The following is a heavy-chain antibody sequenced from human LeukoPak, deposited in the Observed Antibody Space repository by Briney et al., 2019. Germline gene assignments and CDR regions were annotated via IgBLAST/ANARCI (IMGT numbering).Heavy chain of an antibody. J-gene: IGHJ6*03. CDR1: GFTFSSYG. D-gene: IGHD3-22*01. V-gene: IGHV3-30*02. CDR3: AKRGGDSSGYLTYLVYYYYMDV. CDR2: IRYDGSEK. Sequence: PGGSLRLSCGASGFTFSSYGMHWVRQAPGKGLEWVAFIRYDGSEKYYADSVKGRFTISRDNSKNTLYLQMNSLRAEDTAVYYCAKRGGDSSGYLTYLVYYYYMDVWGKGTTVTVSS.